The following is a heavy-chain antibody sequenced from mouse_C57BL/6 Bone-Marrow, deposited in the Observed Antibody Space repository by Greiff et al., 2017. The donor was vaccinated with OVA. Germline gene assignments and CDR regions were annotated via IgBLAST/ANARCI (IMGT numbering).Heavy chain of an antibody. CDR3: VSSYYYGSSYWYFDV. J-gene: IGHJ1*03. CDR1: GFTFNTYA. Sequence: EVMLVESGGGLVQPKGSLKLSCAASGFTFNTYAMHWVRQAPGKGLEWVARIRSKSSNYATYYADSVKDRFTISRDDSQSMLYLQMNNLKTEDTAMYYCVSSYYYGSSYWYFDVWGTGTTVTVSS. D-gene: IGHD1-1*01. V-gene: IGHV10-3*01. CDR2: IRSKSSNYAT.